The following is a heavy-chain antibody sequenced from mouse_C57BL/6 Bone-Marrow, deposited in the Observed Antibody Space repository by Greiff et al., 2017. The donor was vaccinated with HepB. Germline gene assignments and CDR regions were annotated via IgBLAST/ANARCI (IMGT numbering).Heavy chain of an antibody. V-gene: IGHV3-6*01. Sequence: ESGPGLVKPSQSLSLSCSVSGYSFTSGYYWNWIRQFPGNQLEWMGYINYDGNTNYNPTLKNRISITRDTSKNQIFLKLNSVTTEDTATYDCARHDWDAMDYWGQGTSVTVSS. CDR1: GYSFTSGYY. D-gene: IGHD2-4*01. CDR2: INYDGNT. CDR3: ARHDWDAMDY. J-gene: IGHJ4*01.